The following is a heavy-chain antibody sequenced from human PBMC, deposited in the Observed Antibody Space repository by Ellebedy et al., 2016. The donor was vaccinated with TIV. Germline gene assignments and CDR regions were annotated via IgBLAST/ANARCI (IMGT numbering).Heavy chain of an antibody. Sequence: MPSETLSLTCTVSGGSISGYYWSWIRQPPGKGLEWIGEINHSGSTNYNPSLKSRVTISVDTSKNQFSLKLSSVTAADTAVYYCARQGIPVGANDYWGQGTLVTVSS. CDR2: INHSGST. J-gene: IGHJ4*02. CDR3: ARQGIPVGANDY. V-gene: IGHV4-34*01. CDR1: GGSISGYY. D-gene: IGHD1-26*01.